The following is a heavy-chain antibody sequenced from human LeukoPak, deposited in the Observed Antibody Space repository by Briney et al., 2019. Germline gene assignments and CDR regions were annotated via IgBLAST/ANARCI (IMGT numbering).Heavy chain of an antibody. D-gene: IGHD3-3*01. CDR3: ARATTYYDFWSGYNWFDP. CDR2: INPNSGDT. J-gene: IGHJ5*02. Sequence: GASVKVSCKASGYTFTGYYMHWVRQAPGQGLEWMGWINPNSGDTNYAQKFQGRVTMTRDTSISTAYMELSRLRSDDTAVYYCARATTYYDFWSGYNWFDPWGQGTLVTVSS. CDR1: GYTFTGYY. V-gene: IGHV1-2*02.